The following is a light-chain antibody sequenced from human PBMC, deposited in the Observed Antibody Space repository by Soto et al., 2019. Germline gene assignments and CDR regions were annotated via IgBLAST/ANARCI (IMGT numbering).Light chain of an antibody. CDR1: SSDVGGYNY. J-gene: IGLJ2*01. CDR3: SSYTSSSTLVV. CDR2: DVS. Sequence: QSALTQPASVSGSPGQSITISCTGTSSDVGGYNYVSWYQQHPGKAPKLMIYDVSNRPSGVSNRFSGSKSGNTASLTISGLQAEDEADYDGSSYTSSSTLVVFGGGTKVTVL. V-gene: IGLV2-14*01.